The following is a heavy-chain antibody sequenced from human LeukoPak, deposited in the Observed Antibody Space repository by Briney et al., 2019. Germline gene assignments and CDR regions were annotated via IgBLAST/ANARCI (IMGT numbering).Heavy chain of an antibody. V-gene: IGHV4-59*12. CDR3: ARNSHLYYYDSSGYSGGRKNWFDP. J-gene: IGHJ5*02. Sequence: SETLSLTCTVSGGSISSYYWSWIRQPPGKGLEWIGYIYYSGSTNYNPSLKSRVTISVDTSKNQFSLKLSSVTAADTAVYYCARNSHLYYYDSSGYSGGRKNWFDPWGQGTLVTVSS. D-gene: IGHD3-22*01. CDR2: IYYSGST. CDR1: GGSISSYY.